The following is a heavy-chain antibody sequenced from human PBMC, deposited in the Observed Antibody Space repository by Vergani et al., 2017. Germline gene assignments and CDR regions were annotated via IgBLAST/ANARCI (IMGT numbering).Heavy chain of an antibody. J-gene: IGHJ4*02. CDR2: IYHSGST. CDR1: GYSISSGYY. V-gene: IGHV4-38-2*02. CDR3: ARVGIQLWLNDY. Sequence: QVHLQESGPGLVKPSQTLSLTCTVSGYSISSGYYWGWIRQPPGKGLEWIGSIYHSGSTYYNPSLKSRVTISVDTSKNQFSLKLSSVTAADTAVYYCARVGIQLWLNDYWGQGTLVTVSS. D-gene: IGHD5-18*01.